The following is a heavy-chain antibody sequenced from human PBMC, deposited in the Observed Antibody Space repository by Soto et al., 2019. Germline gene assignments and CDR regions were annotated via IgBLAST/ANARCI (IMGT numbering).Heavy chain of an antibody. D-gene: IGHD4-4*01. CDR3: AKAPQSGSNYPGDY. Sequence: PGGSLRLSCAASGFTFSSYAMSWVRQAPGEGLEWVSSISGSGGGTYYADSVKGRFTISRDNSKNTLYLQMNSLRAEDTAVYYCAKAPQSGSNYPGDYWGHGTLVTVSS. CDR1: GFTFSSYA. CDR2: ISGSGGGT. J-gene: IGHJ4*01. V-gene: IGHV3-23*01.